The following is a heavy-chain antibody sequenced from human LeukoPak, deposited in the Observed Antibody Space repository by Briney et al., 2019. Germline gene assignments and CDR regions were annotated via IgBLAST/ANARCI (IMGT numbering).Heavy chain of an antibody. J-gene: IGHJ4*02. Sequence: PGGSLRLSCAASGFTFSSYGMHWVRQAPGKGLEWVAFIRYDGSNKYYADSVKGRFTISRDNSKNTLYLQMNSLRAEDTAVYYCAKANRGGTVTTNLRIDYWGQGTLVTVSS. V-gene: IGHV3-30*02. CDR3: AKANRGGTVTTNLRIDY. CDR2: IRYDGSNK. D-gene: IGHD4-17*01. CDR1: GFTFSSYG.